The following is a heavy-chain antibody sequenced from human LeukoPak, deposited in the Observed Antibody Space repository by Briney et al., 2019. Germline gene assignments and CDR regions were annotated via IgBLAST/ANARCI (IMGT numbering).Heavy chain of an antibody. J-gene: IGHJ3*02. V-gene: IGHV1-2*02. D-gene: IGHD3-22*01. CDR3: ARVSRNYYLPSI. CDR1: GYTFTGYY. CDR2: INPNSGGT. Sequence: ASVNLSCKASGYTFTGYYMDWGRHAPGPGLELMWLINPNSGGTNYAQKFQGRVTITMDTSISTAYMELSRLRSDDTAVYYCARVSRNYYLPSIWGQGTMVTVSS.